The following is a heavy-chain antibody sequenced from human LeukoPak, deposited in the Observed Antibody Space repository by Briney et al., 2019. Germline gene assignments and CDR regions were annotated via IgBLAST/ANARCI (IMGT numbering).Heavy chain of an antibody. V-gene: IGHV3-23*01. CDR2: INGGTT. Sequence: GGSLRLSCAASGMPFSSDAMSWVRQAPGKGLEWVSAINGGTTLYADSVKGRFTISRDNSKNTLFLQMNSLRAEDTAVYYCAKAGYSDYWGQGTLVTVSS. J-gene: IGHJ4*02. CDR3: AKAGYSDY. CDR1: GMPFSSDA.